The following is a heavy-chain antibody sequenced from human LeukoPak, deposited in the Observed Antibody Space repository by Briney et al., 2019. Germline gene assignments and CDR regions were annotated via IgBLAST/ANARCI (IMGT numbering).Heavy chain of an antibody. CDR2: IYYSGST. CDR1: GGSISSSSYY. CDR3: ATGSYYNVGFDY. J-gene: IGHJ4*02. V-gene: IGHV4-39*01. D-gene: IGHD3-10*01. Sequence: SATLSLTCTVSGGSISSSSYYWGWIRQPPGKGLEWIGSIYYSGSTYYNPSLKSRVTISVDTSKNQFSLKLSSVTAADTAVYYCATGSYYNVGFDYWGQGTLVTVSS.